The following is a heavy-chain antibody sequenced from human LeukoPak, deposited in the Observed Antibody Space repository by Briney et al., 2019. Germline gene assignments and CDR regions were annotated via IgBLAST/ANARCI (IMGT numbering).Heavy chain of an antibody. CDR3: ARYLIEDIPAAGFFDY. J-gene: IGHJ4*02. V-gene: IGHV1-18*01. Sequence: ASVKVSCKASGYTFTSYGISWVRQAPGQGLEWMGWISAYNGNTNYAQKLQGRVTMTTDTSTSTAYMELRSLRSDDTAVYYCARYLIEDIPAAGFFDYWGQGTLVTVSS. CDR1: GYTFTSYG. CDR2: ISAYNGNT. D-gene: IGHD6-13*01.